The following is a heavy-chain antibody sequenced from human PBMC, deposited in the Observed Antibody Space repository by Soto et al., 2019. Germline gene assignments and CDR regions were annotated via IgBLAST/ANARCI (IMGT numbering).Heavy chain of an antibody. CDR2: IYPSDSDT. CDR1: GYTFSTYW. V-gene: IGHV5-51*01. Sequence: GESLKISCKGSGYTFSTYWIAWVRQMPGKGLEWMGLIYPSDSDTKYSPAVQGQVTISADKSINTVYLQWTSLEASDSGMYYCARKFAPEFFDSWGKGPLVTVSS. J-gene: IGHJ4*02. CDR3: ARKFAPEFFDS. D-gene: IGHD3-10*01.